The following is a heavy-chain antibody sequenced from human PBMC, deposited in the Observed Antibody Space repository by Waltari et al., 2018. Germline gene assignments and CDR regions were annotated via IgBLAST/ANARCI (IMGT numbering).Heavy chain of an antibody. J-gene: IGHJ4*02. Sequence: QVQLVQSGAEVKKPGASVKVSCKASGYTFTGYYMHWVRQAPGQGLEWRGWINPNRGGTNYAQKFQGRGTMTRDTSISTAYMELSRLRSDDTAVYYCARAFGYYGSGIGFDYWGQGTLVTVSS. D-gene: IGHD3-10*01. CDR2: INPNRGGT. CDR1: GYTFTGYY. V-gene: IGHV1-2*02. CDR3: ARAFGYYGSGIGFDY.